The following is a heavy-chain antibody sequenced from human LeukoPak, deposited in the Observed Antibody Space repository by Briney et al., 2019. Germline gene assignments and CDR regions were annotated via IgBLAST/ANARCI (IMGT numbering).Heavy chain of an antibody. J-gene: IGHJ6*04. Sequence: SETLSLTCTVSGGSISGSSYYWGWIRQPPGKGLEWIGSIYYSGSTYYNPSLKTRVTISVDTSKNQFSPKLSSVTAADTAVYYCARHRLRVAATRLVPLFMDVWGKRTTVTVSS. D-gene: IGHD2-15*01. CDR3: ARHRLRVAATRLVPLFMDV. CDR2: IYYSGST. V-gene: IGHV4-39*01. CDR1: GGSISGSSYY.